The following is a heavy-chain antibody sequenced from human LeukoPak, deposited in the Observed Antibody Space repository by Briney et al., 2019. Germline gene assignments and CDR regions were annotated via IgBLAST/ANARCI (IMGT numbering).Heavy chain of an antibody. CDR3: ARHSNYYGSGSYFGEYNWFDP. V-gene: IGHV4-39*01. CDR1: GGSISSSSYY. D-gene: IGHD3-10*01. CDR2: IYYSGST. Sequence: SETLSLTCTVSGGSISSSSYYWGWIRQPPGKGLEWIGSIYYSGSTYYNPSLKSRVTISVDTSKNQFSLELSSVTAADTAVYYCARHSNYYGSGSYFGEYNWFDPWGQGTLVTVSS. J-gene: IGHJ5*02.